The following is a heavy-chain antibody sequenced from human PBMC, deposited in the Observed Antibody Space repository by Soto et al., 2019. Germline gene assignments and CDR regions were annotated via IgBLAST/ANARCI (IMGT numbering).Heavy chain of an antibody. CDR2: INGVGGTT. CDR3: ARGWDYYGMDV. CDR1: GFTFNNYW. V-gene: IGHV3-74*01. J-gene: IGHJ6*02. Sequence: GGSLRLSCAASGFTFNNYWWHWVRQAPGKGLEWVSRINGVGGTTSYAYSVKRRLTTTRDNAKNTLYLQLNSLRDEDTAVYYCARGWDYYGMDVWGQGTTVTVSS. D-gene: IGHD1-26*01.